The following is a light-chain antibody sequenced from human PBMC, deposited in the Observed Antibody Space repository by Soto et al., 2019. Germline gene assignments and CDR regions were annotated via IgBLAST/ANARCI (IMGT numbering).Light chain of an antibody. CDR3: MQGTHWPWT. Sequence: DAVLTQSPLSLPVTLGQPAAISCRSSQSRVYSNGNAYLIWFQQRPGQSPRRLIYQVSTRDAGVPDRFSGSGSGNYFTLTISRVEAEDVGLYYCMQGTHWPWTFGQGTKVEIK. V-gene: IGKV2-30*01. J-gene: IGKJ1*01. CDR1: QSRVYSNGNAY. CDR2: QVS.